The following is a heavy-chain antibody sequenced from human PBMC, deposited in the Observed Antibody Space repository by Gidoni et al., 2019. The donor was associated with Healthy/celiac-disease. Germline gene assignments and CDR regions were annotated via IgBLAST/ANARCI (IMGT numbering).Heavy chain of an antibody. Sequence: EVQLVESGGGLIQPGGSLRLSCAASGFPVRSNYMSWVRQAPGKGLEWVSVINSGGSTYYADSVKGRFTISRDNSKNTLYLQMNSLRAEDTAVYYCARETTHGRRAFDIWGQGTMVTVSS. CDR1: GFPVRSNY. CDR3: ARETTHGRRAFDI. J-gene: IGHJ3*02. D-gene: IGHD1-7*01. V-gene: IGHV3-53*01. CDR2: INSGGST.